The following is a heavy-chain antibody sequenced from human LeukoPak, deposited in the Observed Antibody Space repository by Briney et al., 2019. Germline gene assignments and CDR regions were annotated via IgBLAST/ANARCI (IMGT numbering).Heavy chain of an antibody. CDR2: INHSGST. J-gene: IGHJ5*02. D-gene: IGHD4-17*01. CDR1: GGSFSGYY. Sequence: PSETLSLTCAVYGGSFSGYYWSWIRQPPGEGLEWIGEINHSGSTNYNPSLKSRATISVDTSKNQFSLKLTSVTAADTAVYYCARGNADYSGNWFDPWGQGTLVTVSS. CDR3: ARGNADYSGNWFDP. V-gene: IGHV4-34*01.